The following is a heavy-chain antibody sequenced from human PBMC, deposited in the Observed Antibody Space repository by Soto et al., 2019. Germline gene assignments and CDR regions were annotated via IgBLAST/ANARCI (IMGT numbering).Heavy chain of an antibody. Sequence: QEQLVESGGGVVQPGRSLRLSCAASGFTFSSYGMHWVRQAPGKGLEWVAVISYDGSNKYYADSVKGRFTISRDNSKNTLYLQMNSLRAEDTAVYYCAKGLTYYDISVFDYWGQGTLVTVSS. D-gene: IGHD3-9*01. CDR3: AKGLTYYDISVFDY. J-gene: IGHJ4*02. CDR2: ISYDGSNK. CDR1: GFTFSSYG. V-gene: IGHV3-30*18.